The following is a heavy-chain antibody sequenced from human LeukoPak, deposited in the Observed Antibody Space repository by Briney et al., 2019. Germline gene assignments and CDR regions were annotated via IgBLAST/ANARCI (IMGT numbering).Heavy chain of an antibody. CDR2: ISGSGGTT. CDR3: AKRDSSGSLPRLFDY. Sequence: GRSLRLSCAASGLTFSSYAMSWVRQAPGKGLEWVSYISGSGGTTSYADSVKGRVTISRDNSKNALYLQMNSLRAEDTAVYYCAKRDSSGSLPRLFDYWGQGTVVSVSS. D-gene: IGHD6-19*01. CDR1: GLTFSSYA. V-gene: IGHV3-23*01. J-gene: IGHJ4*02.